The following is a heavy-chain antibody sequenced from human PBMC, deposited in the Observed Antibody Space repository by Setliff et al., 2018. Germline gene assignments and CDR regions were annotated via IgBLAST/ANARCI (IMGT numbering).Heavy chain of an antibody. CDR2: IIPIFGTA. D-gene: IGHD6-13*01. J-gene: IGHJ4*02. V-gene: IGHV1-69*06. CDR3: ARRGVSSSWFQGYFDY. CDR1: GGTFSSYA. Sequence: SVKVSCKASGGTFSSYAISWVRQAPGQGLEWMGRIIPIFGTANYAQKFQGRVTITADKSTSTAYMELSSLRSEDTAVYYCARRGVSSSWFQGYFDYWGQGTLVTVPQ.